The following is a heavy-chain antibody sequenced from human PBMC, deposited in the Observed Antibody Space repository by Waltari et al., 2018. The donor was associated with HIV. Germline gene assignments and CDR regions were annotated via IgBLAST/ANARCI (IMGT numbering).Heavy chain of an antibody. CDR2: IYCEDEK. CDR1: GFSLYTRALV. J-gene: IGHJ4*02. Sequence: QITLKESGPTLVKPTQTLTLTCTFSGFSLYTRALVVGWIRQPPGKALEWLALIYCEDEKHYNQYLKGRLTITKDTAKNQVVLTITNMDPVDTAKYNCAHRRPERWRQSYFDYLGQGSLVTVSS. D-gene: IGHD4-4*01. V-gene: IGHV2-5*02. CDR3: AHRRPERWRQSYFDY.